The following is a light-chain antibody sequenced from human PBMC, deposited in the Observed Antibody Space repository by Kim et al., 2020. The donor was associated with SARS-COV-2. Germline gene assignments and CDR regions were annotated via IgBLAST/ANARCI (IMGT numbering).Light chain of an antibody. J-gene: IGLJ2*01. CDR3: QVWDSSSDHVV. CDR1: NVGSKS. V-gene: IGLV3-21*04. Sequence: APGKTARITCGGNNVGSKSVRWYRKKPGQAPVLDIYYDSDRTSEIRDRFAGSNSGIGANLTISRVEAGDEADYYCQVWDSSSDHVVFGGGTQLTVL. CDR2: YDS.